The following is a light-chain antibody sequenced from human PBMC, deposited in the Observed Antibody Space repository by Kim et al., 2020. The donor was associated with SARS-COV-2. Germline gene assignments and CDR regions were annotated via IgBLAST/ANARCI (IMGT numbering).Light chain of an antibody. CDR1: QSVSSSY. J-gene: IGKJ1*01. V-gene: IGKV3-20*01. CDR3: QQYGSLPRT. CDR2: AAS. Sequence: EIVLTQSPGTLSLSPGERATLSCRASQSVSSSYLAWYQQKPGQAPRLLIYAASSRATGIPDRFSGSGSGTDFTLTISRLEPEDFAVYYCQQYGSLPRTFGQGAKVDIK.